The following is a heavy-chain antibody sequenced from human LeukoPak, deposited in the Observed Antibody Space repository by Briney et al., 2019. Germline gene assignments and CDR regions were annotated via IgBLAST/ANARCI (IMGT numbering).Heavy chain of an antibody. V-gene: IGHV4-39*07. D-gene: IGHD6-19*01. CDR2: FYYSGRT. CDR1: GGSISSGSYY. CDR3: ARAGVQQQWLVQRDDAFDI. J-gene: IGHJ3*02. Sequence: SETLSLTCTVSGGSISSGSYYWDWIRQPPGKGLEWIGGFYYSGRTYYNPSLKSRVTISVGTSKNQFSLKLSSVTAADTAVYYCARAGVQQQWLVQRDDAFDIWGQGTMVTVSS.